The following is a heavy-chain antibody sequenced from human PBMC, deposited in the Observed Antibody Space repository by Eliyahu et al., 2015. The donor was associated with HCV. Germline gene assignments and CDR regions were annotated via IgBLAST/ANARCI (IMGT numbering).Heavy chain of an antibody. V-gene: IGHV3-21*02. CDR2: ISSGSTYI. J-gene: IGHJ4*02. D-gene: IGHD2-21*01. CDR3: ARDGIVDPRMFCDF. Sequence: EVQLVESGGGLVKPGGSLRLSXAASGFMFTTYSMTWVRQAPGKGLEWVSSISSGSTYIYYSDSVKGRFTISRDNANNSLHLQMNSLRVEDTAVYYCARDGIVDPRMFCDFWGQGTLVTVSS. CDR1: GFMFTTYS.